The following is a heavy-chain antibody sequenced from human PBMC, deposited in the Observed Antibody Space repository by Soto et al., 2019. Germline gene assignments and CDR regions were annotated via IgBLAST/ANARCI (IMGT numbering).Heavy chain of an antibody. CDR3: AIDRGIAAAGIEGAFDI. CDR1: GGSISSGGYY. V-gene: IGHV4-31*03. J-gene: IGHJ3*02. D-gene: IGHD6-13*01. Sequence: QVQLQESGPGLVKPSQTLSLTCTVSGGSISSGGYYWSWIRQHPGKGLEWIGYIYYSGSTYYNPSLKSRVTMSVDTSKNQFSLKLSSVTAADTAVYYCAIDRGIAAAGIEGAFDIWGQGTMVTVSS. CDR2: IYYSGST.